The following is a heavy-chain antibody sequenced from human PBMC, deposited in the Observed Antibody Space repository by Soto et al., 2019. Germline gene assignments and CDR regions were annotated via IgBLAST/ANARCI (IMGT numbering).Heavy chain of an antibody. CDR2: ISGSGGST. CDR1: VFTFISYA. D-gene: IGHD3-22*01. Sequence: GWSLRLSCASSVFTFISYAMSWVRQAPGKGLEWVSAISGSGGSTYYADSVKGRFTISRDNSKNTLYLQMNSLRAEDTAVYYCAKDLSRSSGYYPAWGQGTLVTVSS. CDR3: AKDLSRSSGYYPA. J-gene: IGHJ5*02. V-gene: IGHV3-23*01.